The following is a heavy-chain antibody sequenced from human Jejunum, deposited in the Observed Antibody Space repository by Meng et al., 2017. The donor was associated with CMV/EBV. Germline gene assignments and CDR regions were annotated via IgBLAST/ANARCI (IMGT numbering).Heavy chain of an antibody. CDR1: GGSISGYY. D-gene: IGHD6-13*01. V-gene: IGHV4-4*07. CDR3: ARDRMAAPGTFEY. CDR2: VYMSGST. Sequence: QGHLQGSGPGLVKPSETLSPPCTVSGGSISGYYWNWIRQSAGKGLEWIGRVYMSGSTNYNPSLRSRVAMSVDTSKTQFSLRLTSVTAADTAVYYCARDRMAAPGTFEYWGQGTLVTVSS. J-gene: IGHJ4*02.